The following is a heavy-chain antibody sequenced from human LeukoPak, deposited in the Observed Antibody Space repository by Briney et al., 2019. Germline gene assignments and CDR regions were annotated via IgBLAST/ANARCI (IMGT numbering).Heavy chain of an antibody. CDR1: GFTFDDYA. V-gene: IGHV3-9*01. CDR2: ISWNSGSI. D-gene: IGHD4-4*01. J-gene: IGHJ3*02. Sequence: GGSLRLSCAASGFTFDDYAMHWVRQAPGKGLEWVSGISWNSGSIGYADSVKGRFTISRDNAKNSLYLRMNSLRAEDTALYYCAKVMTTVTHDAFDIWGQGTMVTVSS. CDR3: AKVMTTVTHDAFDI.